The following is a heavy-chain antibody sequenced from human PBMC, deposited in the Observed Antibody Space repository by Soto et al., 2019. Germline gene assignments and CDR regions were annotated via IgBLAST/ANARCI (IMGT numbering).Heavy chain of an antibody. CDR2: INAGNGNT. Sequence: ASVRVSCKASGYTFTSYAMHWVRQAPGQRLEWMGWINAGNGNTKYSQKFQGRVTITRDTSASTAYMELSSLRSEDTAVYYCARGISSYYDFWSGSQPLDYWGQGTLVTVSS. V-gene: IGHV1-3*01. D-gene: IGHD3-3*01. J-gene: IGHJ4*02. CDR1: GYTFTSYA. CDR3: ARGISSYYDFWSGSQPLDY.